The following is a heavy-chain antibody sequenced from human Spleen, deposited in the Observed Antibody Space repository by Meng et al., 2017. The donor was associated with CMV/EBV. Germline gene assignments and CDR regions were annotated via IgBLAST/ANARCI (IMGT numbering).Heavy chain of an antibody. CDR2: ISSPGETT. J-gene: IGHJ4*02. V-gene: IGHV3-48*03. Sequence: GESLKISCAASGFNFFSYEMNWVRQAPGKGLEWVSYISSPGETTYYADSVRGRFTISRDNAKNSLYLQMNSLRVEDTAVYFCARYHRGDYFDYWGQGTLVTVSS. CDR1: GFNFFSYE. CDR3: ARYHRGDYFDY. D-gene: IGHD3-16*01.